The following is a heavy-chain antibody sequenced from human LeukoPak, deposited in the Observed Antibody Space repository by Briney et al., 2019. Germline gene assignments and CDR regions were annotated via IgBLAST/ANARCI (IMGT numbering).Heavy chain of an antibody. V-gene: IGHV1-24*01. Sequence: ASVKVSCKVSGYTLTKLSMHWVRQAPGKGLEWMGGFDPEDGETIYAQKFQGRVTMTADTSTNTAYMELSSLRSEDTAVYYCATDRGIGKAFDYWGQGTLVTVSS. J-gene: IGHJ4*02. CDR1: GYTLTKLS. CDR3: ATDRGIGKAFDY. CDR2: FDPEDGET. D-gene: IGHD3-10*01.